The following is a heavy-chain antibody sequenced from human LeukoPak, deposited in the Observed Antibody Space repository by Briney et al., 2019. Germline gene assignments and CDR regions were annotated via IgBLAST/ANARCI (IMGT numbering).Heavy chain of an antibody. CDR3: ARGFYYYYMDV. Sequence: SETLSLTCTVSGGSISSYYWSWIRQPPGKGLEWIGYIYYSGSTNYNPSLKSRVTISVDTSKNQFSLKLSSVTAADTAVYYCARGFYYYYMDVWGKGTTVTVSS. V-gene: IGHV4-59*01. CDR1: GGSISSYY. CDR2: IYYSGST. J-gene: IGHJ6*03.